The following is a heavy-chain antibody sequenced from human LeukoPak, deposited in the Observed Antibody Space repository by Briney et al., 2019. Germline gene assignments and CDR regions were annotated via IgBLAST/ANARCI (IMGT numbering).Heavy chain of an antibody. CDR2: IIPILGIA. J-gene: IGHJ6*02. CDR3: ARDGYGGNSDYYYGMDV. D-gene: IGHD4-23*01. Sequence: ASVKVSCKASGGTFSSYAISWVRQAPGQGLEWMGRIIPILGIANYAQKFQGRVTITADKSTSTAHMELSSLRSEDTAVYYCARDGYGGNSDYYYGMDVWGQGTTVTVSS. V-gene: IGHV1-69*04. CDR1: GGTFSSYA.